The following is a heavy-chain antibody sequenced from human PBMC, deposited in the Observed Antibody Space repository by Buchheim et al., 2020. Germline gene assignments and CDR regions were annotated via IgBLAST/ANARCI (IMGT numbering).Heavy chain of an antibody. Sequence: EVQPLESGGGLVQPGGSLRPSCAASGFTFSSYAMSWVRQAPGKGLEWVSAIRGSGGSTYYADSVKGRFTISRDNSKNTLYLQMNSLRAEDTAVYYCAKEHYYDSSGNLGDWYFDLWGRGTL. CDR1: GFTFSSYA. CDR2: IRGSGGST. V-gene: IGHV3-23*01. J-gene: IGHJ2*01. CDR3: AKEHYYDSSGNLGDWYFDL. D-gene: IGHD3-22*01.